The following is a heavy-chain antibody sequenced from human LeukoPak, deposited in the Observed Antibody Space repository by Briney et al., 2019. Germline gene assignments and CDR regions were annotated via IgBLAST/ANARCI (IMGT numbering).Heavy chain of an antibody. Sequence: GGSLRLSCAASGMTFRSHWMTWVRHTTGKGLEWLATIKSDGSEIYYLDSVKGRFTISRDNAKNSLYLQMNSLRAEDTAVYYCAELGITMIGGVWGKGTTVTISS. CDR3: AELGITMIGGV. CDR2: IKSDGSEI. V-gene: IGHV3-7*01. D-gene: IGHD3-10*02. CDR1: GMTFRSHW. J-gene: IGHJ6*04.